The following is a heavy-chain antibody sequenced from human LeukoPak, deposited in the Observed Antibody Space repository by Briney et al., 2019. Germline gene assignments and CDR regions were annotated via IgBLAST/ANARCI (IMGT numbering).Heavy chain of an antibody. CDR1: GGSISSYY. J-gene: IGHJ4*02. CDR3: ARGTYCGSDCYSFEY. D-gene: IGHD2-21*01. V-gene: IGHV4-4*07. Sequence: SETLSLTCIVSGGSISSYYWNWIRQSAGKGLEWIGRFYSSVSTDYNPSLKRRVTMSVDTSKNQFSLKLSSVTAADTAVYYCARGTYCGSDCYSFEYWGQGILVTVSS. CDR2: FYSSVST.